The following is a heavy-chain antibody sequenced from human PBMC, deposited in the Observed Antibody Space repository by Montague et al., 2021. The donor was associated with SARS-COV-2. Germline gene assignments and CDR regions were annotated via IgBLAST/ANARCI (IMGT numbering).Heavy chain of an antibody. V-gene: IGHV4-39*01. CDR1: GGSISSGGYY. J-gene: IGHJ4*02. CDR2: IYYSGST. D-gene: IGHD6-19*01. CDR3: ATTGGPTTVAGPFDY. Sequence: SETLSLTCTVSGGSISSGGYYWDWLRQPPGIGLEWIGNIYYSGSTDYNPSLKSRVTISVDTSRNQFSLKVSSVTAADTAVYYCATTGGPTTVAGPFDYWGQGTPVTVSS.